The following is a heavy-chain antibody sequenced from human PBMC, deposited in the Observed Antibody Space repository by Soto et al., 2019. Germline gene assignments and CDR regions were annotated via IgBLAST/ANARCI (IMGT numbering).Heavy chain of an antibody. V-gene: IGHV3-30-3*01. Sequence: GGSLRLSCAASGFTFSSYWMSWVRQAPGKGLEWVAVISYDGSNKYYADSVKGRFTISRDNSKNTLYLQMNSLRAEDTAVYYCASQAVDTAMGQDRIFDYWGQGTLVTVSS. D-gene: IGHD5-18*01. CDR1: GFTFSSYW. CDR2: ISYDGSNK. CDR3: ASQAVDTAMGQDRIFDY. J-gene: IGHJ4*02.